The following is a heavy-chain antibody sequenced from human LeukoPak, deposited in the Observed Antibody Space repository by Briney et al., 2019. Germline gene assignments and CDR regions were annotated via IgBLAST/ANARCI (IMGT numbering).Heavy chain of an antibody. Sequence: ASVKVSCKASGYTFTSYDINWVRQATGQGLEWMGWMNPNSGNTGYAQKFQGRVTMTRNTSISTAYMELSSLRSEETAVYYCARTSGSYYYYFDYWGQGTLVTVSS. V-gene: IGHV1-8*01. CDR2: MNPNSGNT. D-gene: IGHD1-26*01. J-gene: IGHJ4*02. CDR1: GYTFTSYD. CDR3: ARTSGSYYYYFDY.